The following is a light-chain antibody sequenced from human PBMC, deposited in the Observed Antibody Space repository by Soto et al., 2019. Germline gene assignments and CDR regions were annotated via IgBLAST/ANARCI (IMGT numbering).Light chain of an antibody. Sequence: DIQMTQSPSSVSASVGDRVTITCRASQAISTWLAWYQQKPGKAPKLLIYAASNLQTGVPSRFSGSGSGTDFTLPIRSLQPEDFATYYCQQANSFPRTFGQGTKVEI. J-gene: IGKJ1*01. CDR3: QQANSFPRT. CDR2: AAS. CDR1: QAISTW. V-gene: IGKV1D-12*01.